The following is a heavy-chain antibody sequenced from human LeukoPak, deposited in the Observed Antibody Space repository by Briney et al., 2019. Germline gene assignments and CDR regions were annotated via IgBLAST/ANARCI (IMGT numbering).Heavy chain of an antibody. CDR1: GFTFSSYS. J-gene: IGHJ3*02. CDR2: ISSSNTYI. D-gene: IGHD2-15*01. V-gene: IGHV3-21*01. Sequence: GGSLRLSCAASGFTFSSYSMNWVRQAPGKGLEWVSSISSSNTYIYYADSVKGRFTISRDNAKNSLYLQMNSLRAEDTAVYYCTRKVASGADAFDIWGQGTMITVSS. CDR3: TRKVASGADAFDI.